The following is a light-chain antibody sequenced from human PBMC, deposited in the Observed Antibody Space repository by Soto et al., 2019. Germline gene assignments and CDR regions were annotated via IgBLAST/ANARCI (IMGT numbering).Light chain of an antibody. Sequence: QSALTQPASVSGSPGQSITISCTGSISDVGGYDLVSWYQHFPGKAPKVMISEGSKRPSGVSTRFSASKSGNTASLTSSGLQAEVEADYYCCSYAGYSSFVFGSGTKLTVL. V-gene: IGLV2-23*03. CDR2: EGS. CDR1: ISDVGGYDL. J-gene: IGLJ6*01. CDR3: CSYAGYSSFV.